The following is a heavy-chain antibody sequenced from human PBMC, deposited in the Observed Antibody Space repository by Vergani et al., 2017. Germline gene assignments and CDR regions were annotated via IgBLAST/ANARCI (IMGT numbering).Heavy chain of an antibody. D-gene: IGHD3-10*01. V-gene: IGHV4-39*01. Sequence: QLQLQESGPGLVKPSETLSLTCTVSGGSISSGSYYGGWVRQPPGKGLEWIGTIYYSGTTHYKPSLKSRVTLSVDTSKNQLSLNLSALTAADTAVYYCWCGSGEDFDYWGQGTLVTVSS. CDR1: GGSISSGSYY. CDR2: IYYSGTT. J-gene: IGHJ4*02. CDR3: WCGSGEDFDY.